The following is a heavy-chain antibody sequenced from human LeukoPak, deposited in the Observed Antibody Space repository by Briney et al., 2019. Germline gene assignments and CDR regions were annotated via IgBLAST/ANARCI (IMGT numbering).Heavy chain of an antibody. CDR3: AIDAPQSNYYYYWVV. D-gene: IGHD2/OR15-2a*01. CDR1: GFTFSSYE. Sequence: GGSLRLSCAASGFTFSSYEMNWVRQAPGKGLEWLSHIRRSGSTTYYADSVKGRFTISRDNAKNSLYLQINSLRAEDTAVYYCAIDAPQSNYYYYWVVWGKGTTVTISS. J-gene: IGHJ6*03. CDR2: IRRSGSTT. V-gene: IGHV3-48*03.